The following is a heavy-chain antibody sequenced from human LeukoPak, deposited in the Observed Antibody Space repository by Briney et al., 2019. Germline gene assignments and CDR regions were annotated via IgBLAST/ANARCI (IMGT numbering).Heavy chain of an antibody. J-gene: IGHJ3*02. CDR3: ARDGSRLYYDFWSGYLDAFDI. Sequence: PGGSLRLSCEGSGFSFSSYWMTWVRQSPGKGPEWVANIKQDESERYTVDSVKGRFTISRDNAKNSVYLHMNSLRAEDTALYYCARDGSRLYYDFWSGYLDAFDIWGQGTMVTVSS. V-gene: IGHV3-7*01. CDR1: GFSFSSYW. CDR2: IKQDESER. D-gene: IGHD3-3*01.